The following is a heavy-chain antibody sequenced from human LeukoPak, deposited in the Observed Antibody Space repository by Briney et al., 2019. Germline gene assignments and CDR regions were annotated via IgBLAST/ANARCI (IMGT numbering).Heavy chain of an antibody. D-gene: IGHD6-13*01. Sequence: SETLSLTCTVSGGSISSYYWSWIRQPPGKGLEWIGHIYYSGSTNYNPSLKSRVTISVDTSKNQFSLKLSSVTAADTAVYYCARHRYSSSWGEQTGIDYWGQGTLVTVSS. CDR2: IYYSGST. V-gene: IGHV4-59*08. J-gene: IGHJ4*02. CDR1: GGSISSYY. CDR3: ARHRYSSSWGEQTGIDY.